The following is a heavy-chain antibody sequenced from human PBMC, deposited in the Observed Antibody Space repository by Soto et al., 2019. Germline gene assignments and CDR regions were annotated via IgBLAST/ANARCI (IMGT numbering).Heavy chain of an antibody. J-gene: IGHJ2*01. CDR3: AREYGDYVKAYFHX. D-gene: IGHD4-17*01. V-gene: IGHV3-33*01. CDR1: GFTFSSCG. Sequence: PGGSLRLSFAASGFTFSSCGMHWVRQAPGKGLEGVSFIGYDGSNKYYADSVKGRFTISRDNSKKTLYLQMNSLRAEDTAVYYCAREYGDYVKAYFHXWGRVTLFTVSX. CDR2: IGYDGSNK.